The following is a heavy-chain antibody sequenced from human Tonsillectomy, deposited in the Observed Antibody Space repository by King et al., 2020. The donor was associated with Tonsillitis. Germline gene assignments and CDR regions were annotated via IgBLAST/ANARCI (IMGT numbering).Heavy chain of an antibody. J-gene: IGHJ4*02. V-gene: IGHV3-30*18. CDR2: ISYDGSNK. CDR1: GFTFSSYG. CDR3: AKDYRPGYLAARWGVDY. D-gene: IGHD6-6*01. Sequence: VQLVESGGGVVQPGRSLRLSCAASGFTFSSYGMHWVRQAPGKGLEWVAVISYDGSNKYYADYVKGRFTISRDNSKNTLYLKMNSLRAEDTAVYYCAKDYRPGYLAARWGVDYWGQGTLVTVSS.